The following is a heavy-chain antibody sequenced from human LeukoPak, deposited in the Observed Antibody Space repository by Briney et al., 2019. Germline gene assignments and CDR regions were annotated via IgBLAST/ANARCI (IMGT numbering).Heavy chain of an antibody. CDR2: INPSGGST. J-gene: IGHJ3*02. Sequence: GASVKVSCKASGYTFTNFYIHWVRQAPGQGLEWMGIINPSGGSTSYAQKFQGRVTMTRDMSTSTVYMELSSLRSEDTAVYYCVSAKGWLDAFDIWGQGTMVTVSS. CDR1: GYTFTNFY. V-gene: IGHV1-46*01. D-gene: IGHD2-15*01. CDR3: VSAKGWLDAFDI.